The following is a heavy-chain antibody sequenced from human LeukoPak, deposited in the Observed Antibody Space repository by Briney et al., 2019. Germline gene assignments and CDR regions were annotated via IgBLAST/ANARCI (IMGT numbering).Heavy chain of an antibody. CDR1: AGSISSNSYY. V-gene: IGHV4-39*07. CDR3: ARGLSNTDDLVPGVPLHFFDN. J-gene: IGHJ4*02. Sequence: SQTLSLTCTVSAGSISSNSYYWAWVRQPPGKGLEWIGTIYHGGITSYNPSLKSRITFSRDTSKNQFSLTLSSVTVADTAVYFCARGLSNTDDLVPGVPLHFFDNWGQGTLVTVSS. CDR2: IYHGGIT. D-gene: IGHD5-18*01.